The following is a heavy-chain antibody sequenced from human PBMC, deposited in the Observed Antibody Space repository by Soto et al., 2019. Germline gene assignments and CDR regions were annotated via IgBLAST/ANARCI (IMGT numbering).Heavy chain of an antibody. CDR3: ARDTPWSSNPTNSDY. J-gene: IGHJ4*02. V-gene: IGHV1-18*01. CDR2: ISAYNGNT. D-gene: IGHD2-15*01. Sequence: ASVKVSCKASGYTFTSYGISWVRQAPGQGLEWMGWISAYNGNTNYAQKLQGRVTMTTDTSTSTAYMELRSLSSDDTAVYYCARDTPWSSNPTNSDYWGQGTLVTVSS. CDR1: GYTFTSYG.